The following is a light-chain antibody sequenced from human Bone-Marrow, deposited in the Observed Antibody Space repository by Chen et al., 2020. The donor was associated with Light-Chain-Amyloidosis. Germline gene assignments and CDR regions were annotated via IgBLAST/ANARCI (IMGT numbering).Light chain of an antibody. CDR2: YDD. CDR3: AAWDDSLNGQV. Sequence: QSVLTQPPSVSEAPRQRVTISCSGSSSNIGNNAVNWYQQRPGKAPKLLIYYDDLLPSGVSDRFSGSKSGTSASLAISGLQSEDEADYYCAAWDDSLNGQVFGGGTKLTVL. V-gene: IGLV1-36*01. CDR1: SSNIGNNA. J-gene: IGLJ3*02.